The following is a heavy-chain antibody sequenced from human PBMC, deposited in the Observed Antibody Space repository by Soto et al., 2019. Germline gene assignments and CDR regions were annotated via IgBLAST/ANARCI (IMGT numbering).Heavy chain of an antibody. D-gene: IGHD1-1*01. CDR3: ARGARPTATPSCFAP. Sequence: QVQLVQSGAEVKKPGASVKVSCKASGYTFNSYGITWVRQAPGQGLEWMGWISTYNGKTNYAQKVQGRVTMTTDTSTSTAYMELRSLTSHDTDVYYCARGARPTATPSCFAPWGQGTLLPVSS. CDR1: GYTFNSYG. V-gene: IGHV1-18*04. CDR2: ISTYNGKT. J-gene: IGHJ5*02.